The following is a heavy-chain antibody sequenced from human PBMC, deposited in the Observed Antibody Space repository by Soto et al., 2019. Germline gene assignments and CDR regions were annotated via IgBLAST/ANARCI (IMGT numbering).Heavy chain of an antibody. V-gene: IGHV4-31*03. J-gene: IGHJ4*02. CDR3: ARGLGAVDRPYYFDY. CDR2: IYYSGST. Sequence: QVQLQESGPGLVKPSQTLSLTCTVSGGSISSGGYYWSWIRQHPGKGLEWIGYIYYSGSTYYNPSLKSRVTISVDTSKNQFSLNLSSVTAADTAGYYCARGLGAVDRPYYFDYWGQGTLVTVSS. CDR1: GGSISSGGYY. D-gene: IGHD3-16*01.